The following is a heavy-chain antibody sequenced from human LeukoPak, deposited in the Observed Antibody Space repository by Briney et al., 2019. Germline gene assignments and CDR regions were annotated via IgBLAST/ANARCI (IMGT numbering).Heavy chain of an antibody. CDR1: GFTFSSYS. D-gene: IGHD3-16*01. Sequence: GGSLRLSCAASGFTFSSYSMNWVRQAPGKGLEWVSYISSSSSTIYYADSVKGRFTISRDNAKNSLYLQMNSLRAEDTAVYYCARDLIKLGEPDSPSFDYWGQGTLVTVSS. J-gene: IGHJ4*02. V-gene: IGHV3-48*01. CDR3: ARDLIKLGEPDSPSFDY. CDR2: ISSSSSTI.